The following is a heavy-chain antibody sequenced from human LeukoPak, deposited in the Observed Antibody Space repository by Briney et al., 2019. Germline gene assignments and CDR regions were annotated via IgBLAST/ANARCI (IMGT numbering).Heavy chain of an antibody. CDR1: GGSISSYY. D-gene: IGHD3-22*01. J-gene: IGHJ4*02. CDR2: IYYSGST. V-gene: IGHV4-59*01. Sequence: SETLSLTCTVCGGSISSYYWSWIRQPPGKGLEWIGYIYYSGSTNYNPSLKSRVTISVDTSKNQISLKLSSVTAADTAVYYCAREGSDSSGYYYLHYWGQGTLVTVSS. CDR3: AREGSDSSGYYYLHY.